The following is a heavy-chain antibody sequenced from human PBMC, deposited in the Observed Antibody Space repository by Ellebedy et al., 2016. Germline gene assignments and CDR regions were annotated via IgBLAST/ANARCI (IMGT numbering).Heavy chain of an antibody. D-gene: IGHD6-19*01. CDR3: AREGREAVAGKVYSKDY. J-gene: IGHJ4*02. V-gene: IGHV3-21*03. CDR1: EFTFSSYS. Sequence: GESLKISCAASEFTFSSYSMNWVRQAPGKGLEWVSSISSSSSYIYYADSVKGRFTISRDNAKNSLYLQMNSLRAEDTAVYYCAREGREAVAGKVYSKDYWGQGTLVTVSS. CDR2: ISSSSSYI.